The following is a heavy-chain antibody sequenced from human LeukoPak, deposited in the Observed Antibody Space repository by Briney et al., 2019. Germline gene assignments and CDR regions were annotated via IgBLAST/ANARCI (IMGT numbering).Heavy chain of an antibody. V-gene: IGHV3-30*02. CDR2: ISFDDGTTK. Sequence: GGSLRLSCAASGFTFSSYGMHWVRQAPGKGLEWVAFISFDDGTTKYYADSVKGRFTISRDNSKNTLYLQMNSLRAEDTAMYYCAKVSLNMVNDAFDIWGQGTMVSVSS. CDR1: GFTFSSYG. CDR3: AKVSLNMVNDAFDI. D-gene: IGHD4/OR15-4a*01. J-gene: IGHJ3*02.